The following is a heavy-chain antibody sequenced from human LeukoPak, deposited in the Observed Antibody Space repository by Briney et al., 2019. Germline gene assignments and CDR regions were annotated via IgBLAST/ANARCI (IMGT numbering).Heavy chain of an antibody. Sequence: SETLSLTCAVYGGSFSGYYWSWIRQPPGKGLEWIGEINHSGSTNYNPSLKSRVTISVDTSKNQFSLKLSSVTAADTAVYYCARVSWGWKEHWGQGTLVTVSS. CDR1: GGSFSGYY. CDR2: INHSGST. J-gene: IGHJ1*01. D-gene: IGHD3-16*01. CDR3: ARVSWGWKEH. V-gene: IGHV4-34*01.